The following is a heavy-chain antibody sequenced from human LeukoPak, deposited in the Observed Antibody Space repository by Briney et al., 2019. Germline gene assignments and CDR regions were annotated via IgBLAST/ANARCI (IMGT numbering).Heavy chain of an antibody. Sequence: GGSLRLSCTASGFTFGDYAMSWFRQAPGKGLEWVGFIRSKAYGGTTEYAASVKGRFTISRDDSKSIAYLQMNSLKTEDTAVYYCTRGTLGVSSVVGTNYFDYWGQGTLVTVSS. CDR2: IRSKAYGGTT. D-gene: IGHD6-19*01. CDR3: TRGTLGVSSVVGTNYFDY. V-gene: IGHV3-49*03. J-gene: IGHJ4*02. CDR1: GFTFGDYA.